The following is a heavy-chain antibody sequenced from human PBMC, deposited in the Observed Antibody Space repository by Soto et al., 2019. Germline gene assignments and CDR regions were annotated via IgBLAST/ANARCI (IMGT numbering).Heavy chain of an antibody. J-gene: IGHJ3*02. D-gene: IGHD2-21*02. CDR3: ARQHDVVVTAILTYAFDI. Sequence: GGSLRLSCAASGFTFSSYAMSWVRQAPGKGLEWVSAISGSGGSTYYADSVKGRFTISRDNSKNTLYLQMNSLRAEDTAVYYCARQHDVVVTAILTYAFDIWGQGTMVTVSS. V-gene: IGHV3-23*01. CDR2: ISGSGGST. CDR1: GFTFSSYA.